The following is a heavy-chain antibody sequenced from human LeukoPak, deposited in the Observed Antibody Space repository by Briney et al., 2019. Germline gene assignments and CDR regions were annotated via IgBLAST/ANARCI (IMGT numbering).Heavy chain of an antibody. D-gene: IGHD4-17*01. J-gene: IGHJ5*01. CDR1: GGSFTSDGYY. CDR2: IYYTGST. Sequence: SQTLSLTCTVSGGSFTSDGYYWSWIRQPPGKGLEWMGYIYYTGSTHYNPSLKSRISMSVDTSKRQFSLNLMSVTGADTAIYYCARDKVTVTGNWFDSWGQGTLVAVSS. V-gene: IGHV4-31*03. CDR3: ARDKVTVTGNWFDS.